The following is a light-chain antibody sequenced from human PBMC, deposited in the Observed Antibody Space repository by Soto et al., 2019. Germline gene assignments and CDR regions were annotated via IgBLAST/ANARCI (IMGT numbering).Light chain of an antibody. V-gene: IGKV3-11*01. CDR3: QQRRDWPLT. J-gene: IGKJ4*01. CDR1: QSLNSY. Sequence: EIVLTQSPATLSLSPGERATLSCRASQSLNSYLAWFQQKPGQAPRLLIYDASNRAADIPARISGSGSGTDFTLTISSLEPADFPVYYCQQRRDWPLTFGGGTKVEIK. CDR2: DAS.